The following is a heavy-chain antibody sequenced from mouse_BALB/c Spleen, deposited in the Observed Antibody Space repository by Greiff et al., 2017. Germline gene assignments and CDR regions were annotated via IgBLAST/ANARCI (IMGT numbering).Heavy chain of an antibody. CDR2: IRLKSDNYAT. Sequence: DVKLVESGGGLVQPGGSMKLSCVASGFTFSSYWMSWVRQSPEKGLEWVAEIRLKSDNYATHYAESVKGKFTISRDDSKSRLYLQMNSLRAEDTGIYYCTAAIRRIMDYWGQGTSVTVSS. J-gene: IGHJ4*01. CDR3: TAAIRRIMDY. V-gene: IGHV6-3*01. CDR1: GFTFSSYW. D-gene: IGHD2-4*01.